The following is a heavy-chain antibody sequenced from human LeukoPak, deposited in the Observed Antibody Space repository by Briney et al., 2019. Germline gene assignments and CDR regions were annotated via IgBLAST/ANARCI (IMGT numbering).Heavy chain of an antibody. CDR1: GFTFSSYA. D-gene: IGHD2-2*01. CDR3: VRDFVECCSSTSCYSQGRYDAFDI. V-gene: IGHV3-64D*06. Sequence: GGSLRLSCSASGFTFSSYAMHWVRQAPGKGLEYVSAISSNGGSTYYADSVKGRFTISRDNSKNTLYLQMSSLRAEDTAVYYCVRDFVECCSSTSCYSQGRYDAFDIWGQGTLVTVS. CDR2: ISSNGGST. J-gene: IGHJ3*02.